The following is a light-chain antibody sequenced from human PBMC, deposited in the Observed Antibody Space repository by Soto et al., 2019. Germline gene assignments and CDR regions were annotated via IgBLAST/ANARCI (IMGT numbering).Light chain of an antibody. CDR3: SSYTSSSTDV. J-gene: IGLJ1*01. CDR2: DVS. V-gene: IGLV2-18*02. Sequence: QSVLTQPPSVSGSPGQSVTISCTGTSSDVGSSNGVSWYQQPPGTAPKLMIYDVSNRPSGVPDRFSGSKSGNTASLTISGIQAEDEADYYCSSYTSSSTDVFGSGTKLTVL. CDR1: SSDVGSSNG.